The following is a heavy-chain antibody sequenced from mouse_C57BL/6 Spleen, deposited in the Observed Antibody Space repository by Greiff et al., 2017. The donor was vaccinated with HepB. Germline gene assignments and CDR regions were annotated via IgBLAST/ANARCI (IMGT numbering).Heavy chain of an antibody. CDR3: ARSTAQVPSYFDY. CDR1: GYTFTSYW. J-gene: IGHJ2*01. CDR2: IDPSDSYT. D-gene: IGHD3-2*02. V-gene: IGHV1-50*01. Sequence: QVQLQQSGAELVKPGASVKLSCKASGYTFTSYWMQWVKQRPGQGLEWIGEIDPSDSYTNYNQKFKGKATLTVDTSSSTAYMQLSSLTSEDSAVYYCARSTAQVPSYFDYWGQGTTLTVSS.